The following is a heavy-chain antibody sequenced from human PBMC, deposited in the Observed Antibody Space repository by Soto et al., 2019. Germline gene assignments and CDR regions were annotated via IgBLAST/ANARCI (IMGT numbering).Heavy chain of an antibody. J-gene: IGHJ4*02. D-gene: IGHD1-26*01. Sequence: GGSLRLSCAASGFTFSSYGMHWVRQAPGKGLEWVAVISYDGSNKYYADSVKGRFTISRDNSKNTLYLQMNSLRAEDTAVYYCAKDQVGGATLVYYFDYWGQGTLVTVSS. CDR1: GFTFSSYG. CDR2: ISYDGSNK. V-gene: IGHV3-30*18. CDR3: AKDQVGGATLVYYFDY.